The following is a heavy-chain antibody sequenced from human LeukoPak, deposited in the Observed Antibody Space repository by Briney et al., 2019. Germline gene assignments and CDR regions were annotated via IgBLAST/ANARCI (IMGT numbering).Heavy chain of an antibody. CDR1: GFTFSSYG. V-gene: IGHV3-30*02. CDR2: IRYDGSNK. CDR3: ARSFWWFGEFSPFDY. Sequence: GGSLRLSCAASGFTFSSYGMHWVRQAPGKGLEWVAFIRYDGSNKYYADSVKGRFTISRDNSKNTLYLQMNSLRAEDTAVYYCARSFWWFGEFSPFDYWGRGTLVTVSS. J-gene: IGHJ4*02. D-gene: IGHD3-10*01.